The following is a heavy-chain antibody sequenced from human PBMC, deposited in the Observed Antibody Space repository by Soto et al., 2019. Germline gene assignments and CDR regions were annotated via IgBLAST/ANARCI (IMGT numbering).Heavy chain of an antibody. J-gene: IGHJ4*02. CDR1: GGTFSSYA. CDR3: ARVPETYYYDSSGYYFDY. CDR2: IVPIFGTA. V-gene: IGHV1-69*13. Sequence: SVKVSCKASGGTFSSYAISWVRQAPGQGLEWMGGIVPIFGTANYAQKFQGRVTITADESTSTAYMELSSLRSEDTAVYYCARVPETYYYDSSGYYFDYWGQGTLVTVSS. D-gene: IGHD3-22*01.